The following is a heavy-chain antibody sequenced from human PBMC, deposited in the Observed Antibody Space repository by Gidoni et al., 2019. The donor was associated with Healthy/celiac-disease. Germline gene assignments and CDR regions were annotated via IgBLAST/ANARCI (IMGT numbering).Heavy chain of an antibody. D-gene: IGHD3-22*01. Sequence: EVQLVESGGGLVKPGGSLRLSCAASGCTFSSSSMNWVRQAPGKGLEWVSSISSSSSYIYYADSVKGRFTISRDNAKNSLYLQMNSLRAEDTAVYYCARLGYYYDSSGYSTLDYWGQGTLVTVSS. CDR2: ISSSSSYI. CDR3: ARLGYYYDSSGYSTLDY. J-gene: IGHJ4*02. V-gene: IGHV3-21*01. CDR1: GCTFSSSS.